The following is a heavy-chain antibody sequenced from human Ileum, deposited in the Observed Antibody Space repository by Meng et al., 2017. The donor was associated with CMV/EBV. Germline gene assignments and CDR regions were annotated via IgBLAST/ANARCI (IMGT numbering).Heavy chain of an antibody. D-gene: IGHD1-7*01. CDR2: MNPNSGNT. J-gene: IGHJ4*02. Sequence: ASGYTFTSYDINWVRQATGQGLEWMGWMNPNSGNTGYAQKFQGRVTMTRNTSISTAYMELSSLRSEDTAVYYCARGLLRTDWNYVNYWGQGTLVTVSS. CDR3: ARGLLRTDWNYVNY. CDR1: GYTFTSYD. V-gene: IGHV1-8*01.